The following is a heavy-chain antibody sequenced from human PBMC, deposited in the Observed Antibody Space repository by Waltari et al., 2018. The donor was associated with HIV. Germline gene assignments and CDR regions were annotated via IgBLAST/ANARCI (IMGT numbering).Heavy chain of an antibody. D-gene: IGHD6-13*01. J-gene: IGHJ5*02. CDR2: MNPNSGNT. V-gene: IGHV1-8*01. CDR1: GYTFTRYD. Sequence: QVQLVQSGAEVKKPGASVKVSCKASGYTFTRYDINWVRQATGQGLEWMGWMNPNSGNTGYAQKFQGRVTMTRNTSISTAYMELSSLRSEDTAVYYCARGNPSAAAGRNWFDPWGQGTLVTVSS. CDR3: ARGNPSAAAGRNWFDP.